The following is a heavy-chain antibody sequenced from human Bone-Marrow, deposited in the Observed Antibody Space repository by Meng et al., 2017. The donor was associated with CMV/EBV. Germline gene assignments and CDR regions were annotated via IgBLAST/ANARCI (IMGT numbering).Heavy chain of an antibody. CDR3: ARPADDSSGSYYYYGMDA. Sequence: AAVKVSCKASGYTFTSYGISWVRQAPGQGREWMGWISAYNGNTNYAQKLQGRVTMTTDTSTSTAYMELRSLRSDDTAVYYCARPADDSSGSYYYYGMDAWGQGTTVTVSS. D-gene: IGHD3-22*01. CDR2: ISAYNGNT. J-gene: IGHJ6*02. CDR1: GYTFTSYG. V-gene: IGHV1-18*01.